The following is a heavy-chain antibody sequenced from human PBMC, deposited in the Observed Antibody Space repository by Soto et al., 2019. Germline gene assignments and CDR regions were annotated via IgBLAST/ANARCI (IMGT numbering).Heavy chain of an antibody. CDR2: INRSGST. CDR3: ARECRVGGHLWFGEEIYYYYYMDV. V-gene: IGHV4-34*01. D-gene: IGHD3-10*01. J-gene: IGHJ6*03. Sequence: KPSETLSLTCAVYGGSFSGYYWSWIRQPPGKGLEWIGEINRSGSTNYNPSLKSRVTISVDTSKNQFSLKLSSVTAADTAVYYCARECRVGGHLWFGEEIYYYYYMDVWGKGTTVTVSS. CDR1: GGSFSGYY.